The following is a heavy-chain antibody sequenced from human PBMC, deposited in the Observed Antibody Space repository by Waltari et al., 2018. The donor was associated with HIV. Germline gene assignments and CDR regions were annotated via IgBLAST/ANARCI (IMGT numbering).Heavy chain of an antibody. CDR2: ISGRGSST. J-gene: IGHJ4*02. V-gene: IGHV3-23*01. CDR1: GFTLSNYA. Sequence: EVQLLESGGGLVQPGGSLRLSCAASGFTLSNYAMSWVRQAPGKGPEWVSAISGRGSSTYYADSVKGQFTISRDNSMNTLFLQMYSLRAEDTAVYYCARVPSPRWKAPFFDHWGQGTLVTVSS. CDR3: ARVPSPRWKAPFFDH. D-gene: IGHD4-17*01.